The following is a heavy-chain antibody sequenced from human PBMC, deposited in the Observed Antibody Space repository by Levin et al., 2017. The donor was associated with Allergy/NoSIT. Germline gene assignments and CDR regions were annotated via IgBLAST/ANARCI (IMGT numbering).Heavy chain of an antibody. CDR2: IYYSGST. CDR3: ARDQAKYDFWSGYYIPYYYGMDV. V-gene: IGHV4-59*01. CDR1: GGYISRYY. J-gene: IGHJ6*02. Sequence: SETLSLTCTVSGGYISRYYWSWIRQPPGKGLEWIGYIYYSGSTNYNPSRTRLVPISVDTSKNQFSLKLSSVTAADTAVYYCARDQAKYDFWSGYYIPYYYGMDVWGQGTTVTVSS. D-gene: IGHD3-3*01.